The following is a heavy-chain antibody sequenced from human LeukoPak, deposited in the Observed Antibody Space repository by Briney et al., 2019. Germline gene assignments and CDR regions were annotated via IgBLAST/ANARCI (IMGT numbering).Heavy chain of an antibody. CDR2: IIPIFGTA. D-gene: IGHD6-19*01. Sequence: GASVKVSCKASGGTFSSYAISWVRQAPGQGLEWMGGIIPIFGTANYAQKFQGRVTITTDESTSTAYMELSSLRSEDTAVYYCARGESIAVAGTGSPFTFDYWGRGTLVTVSS. CDR1: GGTFSSYA. CDR3: ARGESIAVAGTGSPFTFDY. V-gene: IGHV1-69*05. J-gene: IGHJ4*02.